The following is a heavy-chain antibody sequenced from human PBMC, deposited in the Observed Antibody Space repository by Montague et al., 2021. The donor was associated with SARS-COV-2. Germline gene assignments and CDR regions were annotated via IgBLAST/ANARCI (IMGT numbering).Heavy chain of an antibody. J-gene: IGHJ4*02. Sequence: SETLSLTCAVTGASMSPYHWSWIRQPPGKGLEWIGNLHHSGATNXNPSLESRVAMSVDTSKNQFSLNLISVTAADTAVYFCATSLGGRYYRADYYFDYWGQGILVTVSA. CDR1: GASMSPYH. D-gene: IGHD3-10*01. CDR2: LHHSGAT. V-gene: IGHV4-59*03. CDR3: ATSLGGRYYRADYYFDY.